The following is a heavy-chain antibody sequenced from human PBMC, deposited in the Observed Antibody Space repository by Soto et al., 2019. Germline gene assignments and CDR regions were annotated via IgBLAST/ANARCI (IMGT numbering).Heavy chain of an antibody. CDR2: VYNSGST. CDR3: ARYRREAVAGYTLDN. D-gene: IGHD6-13*01. V-gene: IGHV4-59*01. Sequence: SETLSLTCTVPGGSISSNYWTWIRQPPGKGLEWIGYVYNSGSTNYNPSLKSRVTISEDTSKSQFSLKVSSMTAADTAVYYCARYRREAVAGYTLDNWGQGILVTVSS. CDR1: GGSISSNY. J-gene: IGHJ4*02.